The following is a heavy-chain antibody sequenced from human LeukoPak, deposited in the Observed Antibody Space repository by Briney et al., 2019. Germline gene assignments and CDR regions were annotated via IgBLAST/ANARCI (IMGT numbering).Heavy chain of an antibody. CDR2: IIPIFGTA. D-gene: IGHD2-2*02. J-gene: IGHJ4*02. Sequence: SVKVSCKASGGTFSSYAISWVRQAPGQGLEWMGGIIPIFGTANYAQKFQGRVTITADESTSTAYMELSSLRSEDTAVYYCAKGYCSSTSCYTEYYFDYWGQGTLVTVSS. CDR3: AKGYCSSTSCYTEYYFDY. CDR1: GGTFSSYA. V-gene: IGHV1-69*01.